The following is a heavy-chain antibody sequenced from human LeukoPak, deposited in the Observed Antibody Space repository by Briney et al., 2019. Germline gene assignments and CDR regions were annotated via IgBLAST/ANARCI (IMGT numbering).Heavy chain of an antibody. D-gene: IGHD2-15*01. J-gene: IGHJ4*02. V-gene: IGHV3-23*01. CDR3: ANFGGCSDGSCYSIPGY. CDR1: GFTFSSYA. Sequence: GGSLRLSCAASGFTFSSYAMTWVRQAPGRGLEWVSSISVSGGSTYYADSVKGWFTISRDNSHNTLFLQMNTLRAEDTAVYYCANFGGCSDGSCYSIPGYWGQGTLVTVSS. CDR2: ISVSGGST.